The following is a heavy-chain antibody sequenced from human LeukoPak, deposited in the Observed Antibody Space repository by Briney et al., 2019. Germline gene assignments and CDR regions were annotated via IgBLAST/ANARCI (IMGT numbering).Heavy chain of an antibody. Sequence: SETLSLTCTVSGGSISSGSYYWSWIRQPAGKGLEWIGRIYTSGSTNYNPSLKSRVTISVDTSKNQFSLKLSSVTAADTAVYYCASSSDPGGASDIWGQGTMVTVSS. D-gene: IGHD3-22*01. CDR3: ASSSDPGGASDI. V-gene: IGHV4-61*02. CDR1: GGSISSGSYY. J-gene: IGHJ3*02. CDR2: IYTSGST.